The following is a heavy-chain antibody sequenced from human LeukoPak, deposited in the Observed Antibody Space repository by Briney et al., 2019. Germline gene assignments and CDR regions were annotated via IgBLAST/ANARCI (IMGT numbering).Heavy chain of an antibody. D-gene: IGHD3-10*01. J-gene: IGHJ5*02. CDR3: ARDRYYGSGSLRRIWFDP. V-gene: IGHV1-2*02. CDR1: GYTFTGYY. Sequence: ASVKVSCKASGYTFTGYYMHWVRQAPGQGLEWMGWINPNSGGTNYAQKFQGRVTMTRDTSISTAYMELSRLRSDDTAVYYCARDRYYGSGSLRRIWFDPWGRGTLVTVSS. CDR2: INPNSGGT.